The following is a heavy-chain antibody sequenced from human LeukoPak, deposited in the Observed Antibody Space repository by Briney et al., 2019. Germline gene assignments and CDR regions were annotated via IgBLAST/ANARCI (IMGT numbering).Heavy chain of an antibody. D-gene: IGHD6-19*01. CDR2: IIPIFGTA. J-gene: IGHJ3*02. CDR1: GGTFSSYA. CDR3: ASAPGIAVAGTNDAFDI. V-gene: IGHV1-69*05. Sequence: ASVKVSCKASGGTFSSYAISWVRQAPGQGLEWMGGIIPIFGTANYAQKFQGRVTITTDESTGTAYMELSSLRSEDTAVYYCASAPGIAVAGTNDAFDIWGQGTMVTVSS.